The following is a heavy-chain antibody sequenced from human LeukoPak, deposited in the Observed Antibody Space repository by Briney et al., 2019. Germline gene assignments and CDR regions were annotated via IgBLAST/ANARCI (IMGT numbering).Heavy chain of an antibody. CDR2: IKSKADGGTT. J-gene: IGHJ4*02. Sequence: GGSLRLSCAASGFTFSQAWMSWVRQAPGKGLEWVGRIKSKADGGTTDYAAPVKDRFTISRDDSKDTLFLQMNSLKTEDTAVYYCTAEKWELFDYWGQGTLVTVSS. CDR1: GFTFSQAW. D-gene: IGHD1-26*01. V-gene: IGHV3-15*01. CDR3: TAEKWELFDY.